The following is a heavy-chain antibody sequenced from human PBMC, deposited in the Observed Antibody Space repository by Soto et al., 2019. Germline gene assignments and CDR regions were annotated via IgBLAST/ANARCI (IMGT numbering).Heavy chain of an antibody. J-gene: IGHJ4*02. CDR3: AREQYYYDSSGYSY. Sequence: GGSLRLSCAASGFTFRNYGMNWVRQAPGKGLEWVSYIGLGSSTKYYADSVEGRFTISRDNAKNSLYLQMNSLRAEDTAVYYCAREQYYYDSSGYSYWGQGTLVTVSS. CDR1: GFTFRNYG. V-gene: IGHV3-48*01. CDR2: IGLGSSTK. D-gene: IGHD3-22*01.